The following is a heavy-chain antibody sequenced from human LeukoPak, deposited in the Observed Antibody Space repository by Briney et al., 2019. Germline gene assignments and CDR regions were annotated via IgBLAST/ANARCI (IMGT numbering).Heavy chain of an antibody. CDR2: IYYSGST. CDR1: GGSISSSSYH. D-gene: IGHD6-19*01. Sequence: SETLSLTCTVSGGSISSSSYHLGWIRQPPGKGLEWIGYIYYSGSTYYNPSLNSRVTISVDTAKNQFSLKLTSVTAADTAVYYCAREGGQWLERSFDHWGQGTLVTVSS. CDR3: AREGGQWLERSFDH. J-gene: IGHJ4*02. V-gene: IGHV4-39*07.